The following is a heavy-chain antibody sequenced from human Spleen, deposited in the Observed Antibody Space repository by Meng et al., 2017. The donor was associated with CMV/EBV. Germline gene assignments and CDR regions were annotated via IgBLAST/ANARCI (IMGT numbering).Heavy chain of an antibody. CDR3: AKGGGYSGYDSGLLDY. CDR2: ISWNGGSV. D-gene: IGHD5-12*01. Sequence: GGSLRLSCVASGFTFDDYAMHWVRQAPGKGLEWVSGISWNGGSVVYADSVKGRFTISRDNAKNSLYLQMNSLRAEDTALYYCAKGGGYSGYDSGLLDYWGQGTLVTVSS. J-gene: IGHJ4*02. CDR1: GFTFDDYA. V-gene: IGHV3-9*01.